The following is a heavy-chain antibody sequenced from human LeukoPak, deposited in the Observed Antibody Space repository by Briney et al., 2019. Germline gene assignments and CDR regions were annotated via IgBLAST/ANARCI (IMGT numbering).Heavy chain of an antibody. CDR1: GFTFSSYW. J-gene: IGHJ4*02. Sequence: GGSLRLSCAASGFTFSSYWMHWVRQAPEKGLVWVSRINSDGSSTSYADSVKGRFTISRDNAKNTLYLQMNSLRAEDTAVYYCARDMIGGNSHPFDYWGQGTLVTVSS. D-gene: IGHD4-23*01. CDR3: ARDMIGGNSHPFDY. V-gene: IGHV3-74*01. CDR2: INSDGSST.